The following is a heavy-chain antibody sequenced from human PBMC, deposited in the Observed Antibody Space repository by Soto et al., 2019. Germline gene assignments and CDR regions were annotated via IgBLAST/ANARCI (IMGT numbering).Heavy chain of an antibody. CDR2: ISSSSSYI. CDR1: GFTFSSYS. J-gene: IGHJ6*02. D-gene: IGHD2-15*01. V-gene: IGHV3-21*01. Sequence: GSLRLSCAASGFTFSSYSMNWVRQAPGKGLEWVSSISSSSSYIYYADSVKGRFTISRDNAKNSLYLQMNSLRAEDTAVYYCARSRVGAARNYYGMDVWGQGTTVTVSS. CDR3: ARSRVGAARNYYGMDV.